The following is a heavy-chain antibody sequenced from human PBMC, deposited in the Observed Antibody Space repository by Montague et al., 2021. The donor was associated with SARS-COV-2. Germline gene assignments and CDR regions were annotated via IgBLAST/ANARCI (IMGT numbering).Heavy chain of an antibody. J-gene: IGHJ4*02. D-gene: IGHD5-18*01. Sequence: SLRLSCAASGFTFSTYGMYWVRQAPGKGLEWVAVISFDGSNKYYADSVKGRFTISRDNSKNTVYLQMNSLRGEDTAAYYCAKGDTSPGDYWGQGTLVTVSS. CDR1: GFTFSTYG. V-gene: IGHV3-30*18. CDR2: ISFDGSNK. CDR3: AKGDTSPGDY.